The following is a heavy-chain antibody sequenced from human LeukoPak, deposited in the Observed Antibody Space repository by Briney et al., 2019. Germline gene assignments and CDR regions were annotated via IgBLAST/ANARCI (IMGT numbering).Heavy chain of an antibody. CDR1: GYTFVGYY. CDR2: MNPNSGNT. CDR3: ARTKAESSAAPFDY. V-gene: IGHV1-8*02. Sequence: ASVKVSCKASGYTFVGYYLHWVRQATGQGLEWMGWMNPNSGNTGYAQKFQGRVTMTRNTSISTAYMELSSLRSEDTAVYYCARTKAESSAAPFDYWGQGTLVTVSS. D-gene: IGHD2-2*01. J-gene: IGHJ4*02.